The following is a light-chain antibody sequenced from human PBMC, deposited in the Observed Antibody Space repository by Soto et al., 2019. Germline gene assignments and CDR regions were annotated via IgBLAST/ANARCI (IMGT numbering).Light chain of an antibody. CDR2: DNN. V-gene: IGLV1-51*01. CDR1: SSNIGNNY. J-gene: IGLJ2*01. CDR3: GTWDGSLSAGV. Sequence: QSVLTQPPSVSAAPGQKVTISCSGSSSNIGNNYVSWYQQLPGTAPKLLIYDNNERPSGIPDRFSGSKSGTSATLGITGLQTGDEADYYCGTWDGSLSAGVFGGGTKLPS.